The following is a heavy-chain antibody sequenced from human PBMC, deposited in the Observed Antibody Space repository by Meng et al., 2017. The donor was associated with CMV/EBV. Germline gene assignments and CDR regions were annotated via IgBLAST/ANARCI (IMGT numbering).Heavy chain of an antibody. J-gene: IGHJ4*02. V-gene: IGHV4-39*01. CDR2: IYYSGST. D-gene: IGHD6-6*01. CDR1: GGSISSSSYY. Sequence: ESLKISCTVSGGSISSSSYYWGWIRQPPGTGLEWIGSIYYSGSTYYNPSLKSRVTISVDTSKNQFSLKLSSVTAADTAVYYGASAEYSSSSGHYFDYWGQGTLVTVSS. CDR3: ASAEYSSSSGHYFDY.